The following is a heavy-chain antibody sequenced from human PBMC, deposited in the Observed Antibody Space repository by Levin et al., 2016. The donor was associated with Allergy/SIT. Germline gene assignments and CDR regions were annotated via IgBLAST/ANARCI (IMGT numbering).Heavy chain of an antibody. D-gene: IGHD2-2*01. CDR1: GFTFSSYA. V-gene: IGHV3-23*01. CDR2: ISGSGGST. Sequence: GESLKISCAASGFTFSSYAMSWVRQAPGKGLEWVSAISGSGGSTYYADSVKGRFTISRDNSKNTLYLQMNSLRAEDTAVYYCAKVRLVPATFDYWGQGTLVTVSS. J-gene: IGHJ4*02. CDR3: AKVRLVPATFDY.